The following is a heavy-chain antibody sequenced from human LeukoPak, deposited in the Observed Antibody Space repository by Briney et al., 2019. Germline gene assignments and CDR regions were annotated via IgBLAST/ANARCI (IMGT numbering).Heavy chain of an antibody. D-gene: IGHD3-22*01. CDR2: IIPIFGTA. CDR1: GGTFSSYA. CDR3: ARDYYDSSGFDDYYYYMDV. Sequence: ASVKVSCKASGGTFSSYAISWVRQAPGQGLEWMGGIIPIFGTANYAQKFQGRVTITTDESTSSAYMELSSLRSEDTAVYYCARDYYDSSGFDDYYYYMDVWGQGTTVTVSS. V-gene: IGHV1-69*05. J-gene: IGHJ6*03.